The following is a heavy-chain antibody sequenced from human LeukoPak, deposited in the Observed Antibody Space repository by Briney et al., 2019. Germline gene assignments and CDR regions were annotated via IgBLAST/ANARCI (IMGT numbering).Heavy chain of an antibody. V-gene: IGHV3-64*01. Sequence: GGSLRLSCAASGFTFSSYAMHWVRQAPGKGLEYVSAISSNGGSTYYANSVKGRFTISRDNSKNTLYLQMGSLRAEDMAVYYCARGLWFGEVNFDYWGQGTLVTVSS. CDR1: GFTFSSYA. CDR2: ISSNGGST. J-gene: IGHJ4*02. CDR3: ARGLWFGEVNFDY. D-gene: IGHD3-10*01.